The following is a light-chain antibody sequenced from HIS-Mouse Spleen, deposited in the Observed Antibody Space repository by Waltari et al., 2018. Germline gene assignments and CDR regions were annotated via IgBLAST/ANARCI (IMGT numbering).Light chain of an antibody. CDR3: QQRSNWPT. Sequence: EIVLTQSPATLSLSPGERATLSDRPSHSVSSYLACYQQKPGQAPRLLIYDASNRATGIPARFSGSGSGTDFTLTISSLEPEDFAVYYCQQRSNWPTFGGGTKVEIK. J-gene: IGKJ4*01. CDR1: HSVSSY. V-gene: IGKV3-11*01. CDR2: DAS.